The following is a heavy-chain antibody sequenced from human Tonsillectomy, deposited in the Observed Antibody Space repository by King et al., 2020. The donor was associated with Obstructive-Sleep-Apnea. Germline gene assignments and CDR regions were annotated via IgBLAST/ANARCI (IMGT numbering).Heavy chain of an antibody. Sequence: VQLVESGGVVVQPGGSLRLSCVASGFSFLDHTMYWVRQAPGKGLQWISYISWDGDSTRYADSVRGRFTISRDNGENSPYLQMNSLRTEDSAMYFCAKGQRTSDGYNWWFFDSWGQGTLVTVS. CDR2: ISWDGDST. J-gene: IGHJ4*02. CDR3: AKGQRTSDGYNWWFFDS. CDR1: GFSFLDHT. D-gene: IGHD5-24*01. V-gene: IGHV3-43*01.